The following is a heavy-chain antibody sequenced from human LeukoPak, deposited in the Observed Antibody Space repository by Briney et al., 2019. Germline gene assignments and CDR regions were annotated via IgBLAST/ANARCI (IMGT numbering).Heavy chain of an antibody. J-gene: IGHJ4*02. CDR2: IKINGAGT. Sequence: GSLRLSCAASGFTFSNYHMSWVRRAPGQGLEWVSTIKINGAGTHYADSVRGRFTISRDDSKNTLYLQMDSLRAEDTAIYYCARDDYGGSGPLFDYWGQGALVTVSS. V-gene: IGHV3-23*01. CDR3: ARDDYGGSGPLFDY. CDR1: GFTFSNYH. D-gene: IGHD4-23*01.